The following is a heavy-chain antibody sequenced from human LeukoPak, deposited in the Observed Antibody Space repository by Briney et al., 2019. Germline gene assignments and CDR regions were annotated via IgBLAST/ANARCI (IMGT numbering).Heavy chain of an antibody. CDR2: ISGRGGNT. J-gene: IGHJ4*02. Sequence: GGSLRLSCAASGFTFSSYGMSWVRQAPGEGLEWVSVISGRGGNTNYADSVKGRFTISRDNSKNTLYLQMNSLRAEDTAVYYCAKGSSSDGYAAADYWGQGTLVTVSS. CDR3: AKGSSSDGYAAADY. CDR1: GFTFSSYG. D-gene: IGHD2-2*01. V-gene: IGHV3-23*01.